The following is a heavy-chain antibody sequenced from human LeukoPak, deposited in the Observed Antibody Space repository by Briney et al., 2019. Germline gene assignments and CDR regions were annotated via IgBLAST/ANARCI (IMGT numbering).Heavy chain of an antibody. V-gene: IGHV1-2*02. CDR3: ALFDF. CDR2: INPNSGGA. J-gene: IGHJ4*02. Sequence: GASVKVSCKTSGYTFTGYYVHWVRQAPGQGLEWMGWINPNSGGADYTPKFQGRVIMTIDTSITTAYMELINLESDDTAVYYCALFDFWGQGTQVTVSS. CDR1: GYTFTGYY.